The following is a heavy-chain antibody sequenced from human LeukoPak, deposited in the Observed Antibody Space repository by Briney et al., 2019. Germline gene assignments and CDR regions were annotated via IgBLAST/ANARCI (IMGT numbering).Heavy chain of an antibody. CDR3: ARDWGWYNYYYMDV. V-gene: IGHV3-21*01. CDR2: ISSSSSYI. Sequence: GSLRLSCAASGFTFSSYSMNWVRQAPGKGLEWVSSISSSSSYIYYADSVKGRFTISRDNAKNSLYLQMNSLRAEDTAVYYCARDWGWYNYYYMDVWGKGTTVTISS. J-gene: IGHJ6*03. CDR1: GFTFSSYS. D-gene: IGHD6-19*01.